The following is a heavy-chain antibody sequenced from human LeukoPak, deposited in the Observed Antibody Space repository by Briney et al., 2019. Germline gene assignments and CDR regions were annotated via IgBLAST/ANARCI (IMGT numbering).Heavy chain of an antibody. J-gene: IGHJ4*02. D-gene: IGHD3-22*01. Sequence: GSLRLSCAASGFTFSSYAMSWVRQAPGKGLEWVSAISGSGGSTYYADSVKGRFTISRDNSKNTLYLQMNSLRAEDTAVYYCANTGIGGYYDSSGYYIPDYWGQGTLVTVSS. CDR1: GFTFSSYA. CDR3: ANTGIGGYYDSSGYYIPDY. V-gene: IGHV3-23*01. CDR2: ISGSGGST.